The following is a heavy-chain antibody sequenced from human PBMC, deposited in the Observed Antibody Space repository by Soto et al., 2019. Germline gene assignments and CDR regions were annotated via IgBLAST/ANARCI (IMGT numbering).Heavy chain of an antibody. CDR2: IMPVFRRP. D-gene: IGHD1-1*01. Sequence: QVQLVQSGAEVKKPGSSVKVSCKVPEGPFRTSVITWVRQALGQALEWVGGIMPVFRRPKYAQNFQDRVTITADESTSTAYMELNSLRSDDTAVYYCARDKDRLQLGGNYYFILDVWGQGTAVTVSS. CDR1: EGPFRTSV. V-gene: IGHV1-69*12. J-gene: IGHJ6*02. CDR3: ARDKDRLQLGGNYYFILDV.